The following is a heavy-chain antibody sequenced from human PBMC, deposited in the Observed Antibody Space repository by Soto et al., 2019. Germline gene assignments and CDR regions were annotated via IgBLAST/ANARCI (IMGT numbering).Heavy chain of an antibody. CDR3: ASECGMVRGGIAH. D-gene: IGHD3-10*01. V-gene: IGHV4-34*01. J-gene: IGHJ4*02. Sequence: PSEPLSLTFAVYGGSFSGYYWSWIRQPPGKGLEWIGEINHSGSTNYNPSLKSRVTILVDTSKNQFSLKLSSVTAADTAVYYCASECGMVRGGIAHWGEGTLVTV. CDR1: GGSFSGYY. CDR2: INHSGST.